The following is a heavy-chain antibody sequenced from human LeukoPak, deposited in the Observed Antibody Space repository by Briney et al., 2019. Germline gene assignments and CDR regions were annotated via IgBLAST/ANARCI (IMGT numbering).Heavy chain of an antibody. J-gene: IGHJ4*02. D-gene: IGHD6-19*01. CDR1: GGSISSGGYY. V-gene: IGHV4-31*03. CDR3: ARVGSSGWYAYYFDY. CDR2: IYYSGST. Sequence: PSETLSLTCTVSGGSISSGGYYWSWIRQHPGKGLEWIGYIYYSGSTYYNPSLKSRVTISVDTSKNQFSLKLSSVTAADTAVYYCARVGSSGWYAYYFDYWGQGTLVTVSS.